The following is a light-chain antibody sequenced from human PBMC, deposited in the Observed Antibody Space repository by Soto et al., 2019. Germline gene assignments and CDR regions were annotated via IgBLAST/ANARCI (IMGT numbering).Light chain of an antibody. CDR3: AAWDDSLNGSYV. CDR1: SSNIGSNT. V-gene: IGLV1-44*01. CDR2: SNN. J-gene: IGLJ1*01. Sequence: QSVLTQPPSASGTPGQRVTISCSGGSSNIGSNTVNWYQQLPGTAPKVLIYSNNQRPSGVPDRFSGSKSGTSASLAISGLLSEDEADYYCAAWDDSLNGSYVFGPGTKVTVL.